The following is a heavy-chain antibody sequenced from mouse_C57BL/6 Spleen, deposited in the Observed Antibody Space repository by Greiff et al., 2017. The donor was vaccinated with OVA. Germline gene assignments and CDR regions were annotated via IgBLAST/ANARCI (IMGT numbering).Heavy chain of an antibody. J-gene: IGHJ1*03. CDR3: ARNYGSSPWYFDV. V-gene: IGHV1-18*01. Sequence: EVKLMESGPELVKPGASVKIPCKASGYTFTDYNMDWVKQSHGKSLEWIGDINPNNGGTIYNQKFKGKATLTVDKSSSTAYMELRSLTSEDTAVYYCARNYGSSPWYFDVWGTGTTVTVSS. CDR2: INPNNGGT. D-gene: IGHD1-1*01. CDR1: GYTFTDYN.